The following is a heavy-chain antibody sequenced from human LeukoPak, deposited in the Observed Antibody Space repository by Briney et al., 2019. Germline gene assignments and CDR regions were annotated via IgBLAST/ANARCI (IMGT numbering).Heavy chain of an antibody. CDR1: GGSISSGSYY. D-gene: IGHD3-10*01. J-gene: IGHJ6*03. Sequence: SETLSLTCTVSGGSISSGSYYWSWIRQPAGKGLEWIGRIYTSGSTNYNPSLKSRVTISVDTSKNQFSLKLSSVTAADTAVYYCARETGHYGSGSYYWYYYYYMDVWGKGTTVTISS. CDR2: IYTSGST. V-gene: IGHV4-61*02. CDR3: ARETGHYGSGSYYWYYYYYMDV.